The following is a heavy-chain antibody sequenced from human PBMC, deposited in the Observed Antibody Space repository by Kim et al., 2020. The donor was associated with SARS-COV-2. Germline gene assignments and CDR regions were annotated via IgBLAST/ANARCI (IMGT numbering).Heavy chain of an antibody. Sequence: GGSLRLSCATSGSSFGDYTVSWFRQAPGKGLEWLGFIRNKIFGGTVQYAAYVRGRFIISRDESTGIAYLQLDNLKTADTAVYFCAGVRSYHYSGGSFPHWGRGTLVTVSS. V-gene: IGHV3-49*03. CDR2: IRNKIFGGTV. D-gene: IGHD5-18*01. CDR1: GSSFGDYT. J-gene: IGHJ4*02. CDR3: AGVRSYHYSGGSFPH.